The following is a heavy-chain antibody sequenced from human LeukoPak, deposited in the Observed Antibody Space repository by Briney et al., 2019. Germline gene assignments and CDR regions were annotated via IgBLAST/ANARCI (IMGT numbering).Heavy chain of an antibody. J-gene: IGHJ5*02. CDR3: ARQMVRGVIIPFDP. D-gene: IGHD3-10*01. CDR1: GGSINNGGYY. Sequence: SETLSLTCTVSGGSINNGGYYWSWIRQHPGKGLEWIGYIYYSGSSYYNPSLRSRVTISVDTSKNHFSLKLSSVTAADTAVYYCARQMVRGVIIPFDPWGQGTLVTVSS. CDR2: IYYSGSS. V-gene: IGHV4-31*03.